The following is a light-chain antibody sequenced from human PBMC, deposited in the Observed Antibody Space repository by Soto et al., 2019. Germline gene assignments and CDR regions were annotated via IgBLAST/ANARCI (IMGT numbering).Light chain of an antibody. V-gene: IGKV1-27*01. CDR1: QDIRNY. CDR3: QKYDSAPHT. Sequence: DIQMTQYPSSLSASVGDRVTITCRASQDIRNYLAWYQQKPGKVPKLLIYAASTLFSGVPSRFSGSGSGTDFTLTISSLQPEDFAPYYCQKYDSAPHTFGQGTKVEIK. J-gene: IGKJ1*01. CDR2: AAS.